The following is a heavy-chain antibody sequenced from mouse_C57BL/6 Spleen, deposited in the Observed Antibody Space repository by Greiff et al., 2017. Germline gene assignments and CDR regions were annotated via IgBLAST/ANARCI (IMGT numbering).Heavy chain of an antibody. CDR1: GFTFSSYG. Sequence: DVQLVESGGDLVKPGGSLKLSCAASGFTFSSYGMSWVRQTPDKRLEWVATISSGGSYTYYPDSVKGRFTISRDNAKNTLYLQMSSLKSEDTAMYYCARQGTEAWFAYWGQGTLVTVSA. CDR3: ARQGTEAWFAY. J-gene: IGHJ3*01. V-gene: IGHV5-6*01. D-gene: IGHD3-3*01. CDR2: ISSGGSYT.